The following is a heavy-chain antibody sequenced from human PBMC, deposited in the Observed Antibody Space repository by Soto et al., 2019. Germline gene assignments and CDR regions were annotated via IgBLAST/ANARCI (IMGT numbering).Heavy chain of an antibody. CDR2: IYWDDDM. J-gene: IGHJ6*02. V-gene: IGHV2-5*02. CDR1: GFSLSTSGVG. Sequence: QITLKESGPTLVKPTQTLTLTWTFSGFSLSTSGVGVGWIRQPPRKALEWLALIYWDDDMRYSPSLKSRLTISKDTSKNQVVLTMTNMDPVDTATYYCAHHGYYSYGLDVWGQGTTVTVSS. CDR3: AHHGYYSYGLDV.